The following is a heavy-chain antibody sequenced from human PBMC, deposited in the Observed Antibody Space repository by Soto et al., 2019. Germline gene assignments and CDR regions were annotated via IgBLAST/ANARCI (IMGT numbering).Heavy chain of an antibody. D-gene: IGHD6-19*01. CDR2: IYYSGST. V-gene: IGHV4-39*07. J-gene: IGHJ4*02. Sequence: SETLSLTCTVSGGSISSSSYYWGWIRQPPGKGLEWIGSIYYSGSTYYNPSLKSRVTISVDTSKNQFSLKLSSVTAADTAVYSCARGFSGGHYFDYWGQGTLVTVSS. CDR1: GGSISSSSYY. CDR3: ARGFSGGHYFDY.